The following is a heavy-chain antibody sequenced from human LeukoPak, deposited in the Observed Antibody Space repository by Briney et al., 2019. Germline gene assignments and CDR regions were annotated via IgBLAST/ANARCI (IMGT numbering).Heavy chain of an antibody. V-gene: IGHV1-18*01. D-gene: IGHD3-3*01. CDR3: ARDLYGVVISASSLLSDY. CDR1: GYTFTSYV. J-gene: IGHJ4*02. CDR2: ISAYNGNT. Sequence: ASEKVSCKASGYTFTSYVISWVRQAPGQGLEWMGWISAYNGNTNYAQKLQGRVTMTTDTSTSTAYMELRSLRSDDTAVYYCARDLYGVVISASSLLSDYWGQGTLVTVSS.